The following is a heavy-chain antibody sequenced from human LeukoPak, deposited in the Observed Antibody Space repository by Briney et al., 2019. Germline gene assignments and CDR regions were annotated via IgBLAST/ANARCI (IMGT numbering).Heavy chain of an antibody. CDR1: GGSFSGYY. CDR3: ARGVAYYDFWSGYYTHYDAFDI. Sequence: SETLSLTCAVYGGSFSGYYWSWIRQPPGKGLEWIGEINHSGSTNYNPSLKSRVTISVDTSKNQFSLKPSSVTAADTAVYYCARGVAYYDFWSGYYTHYDAFDIWGQGTMVTVSS. D-gene: IGHD3-3*01. V-gene: IGHV4-34*01. J-gene: IGHJ3*02. CDR2: INHSGST.